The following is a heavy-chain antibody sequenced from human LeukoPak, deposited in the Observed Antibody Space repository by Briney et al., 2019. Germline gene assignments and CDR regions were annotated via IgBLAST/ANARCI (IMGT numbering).Heavy chain of an antibody. CDR3: ARDPVLGSSG. Sequence: GGSLRLSCAASGFTFSNYWVHWVRQAPGKGLVWVSRINTDGSGTSYADSVKGRFTISRDNAENSLYLQMNSLRAEDTAVYYCARDPVLGSSGWGQGTLVTVSS. CDR1: GFTFSNYW. J-gene: IGHJ1*01. V-gene: IGHV3-74*01. CDR2: INTDGSGT. D-gene: IGHD3-10*01.